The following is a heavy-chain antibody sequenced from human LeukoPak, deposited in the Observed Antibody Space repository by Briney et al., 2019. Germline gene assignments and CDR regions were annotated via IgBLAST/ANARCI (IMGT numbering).Heavy chain of an antibody. CDR1: GGSISSSSYY. CDR3: ARRGDIVVVTDWAYFDY. CDR2: IYYSGST. V-gene: IGHV4-39*01. Sequence: SETLSLTCTVSGGSISSSSYYWGWIRQPPGKGLEWVGRIYYSGSTYYNPSLKSRVTISVDTSKNQFSLKLSSVTAADTAVYYCARRGDIVVVTDWAYFDYWGQGTLVTVSA. J-gene: IGHJ4*02. D-gene: IGHD2-21*02.